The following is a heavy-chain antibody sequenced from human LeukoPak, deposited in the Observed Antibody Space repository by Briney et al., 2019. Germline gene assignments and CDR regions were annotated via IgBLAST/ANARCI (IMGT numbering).Heavy chain of an antibody. Sequence: GGSLRLSCAASGFTFDDYAMHWARQAPGKGLEWVSGISWNSGSIGYADSVKGRFTISRDNAKNSLYLQMNSLRAEDTALYYCAKDLGVVVAATLPDYWGQGTLVTVSS. CDR2: ISWNSGSI. J-gene: IGHJ4*02. V-gene: IGHV3-9*01. CDR3: AKDLGVVVAATLPDY. D-gene: IGHD2-15*01. CDR1: GFTFDDYA.